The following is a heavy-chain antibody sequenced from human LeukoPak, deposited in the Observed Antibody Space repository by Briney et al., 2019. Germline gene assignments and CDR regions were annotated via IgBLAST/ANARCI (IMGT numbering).Heavy chain of an antibody. CDR2: ISGSGHII. CDR3: ARTRGPLLPEH. J-gene: IGHJ1*01. Sequence: GGSLRLSCAASGFTFSSYAMSWVRQAPGKGLEWVSHISGSGHIIYYADSMKGRFTISRDNAKNSLYLQMNSLRAEDTAVYYCARTRGPLLPEHWGQGTLVTVSS. V-gene: IGHV3-48*04. CDR1: GFTFSSYA. D-gene: IGHD3-22*01.